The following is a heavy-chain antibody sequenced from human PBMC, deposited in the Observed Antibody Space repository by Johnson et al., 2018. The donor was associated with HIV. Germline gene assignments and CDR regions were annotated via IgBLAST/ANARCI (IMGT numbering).Heavy chain of an antibody. Sequence: VQLVESGGGVVRPGGSLRLSCAASGFTFSSYAMSWVRQAPGKGLEWVSGIHWNGGSTGYADSVKGRFTISRDNAKNSLYLQMNSLRAEDTAVYYCVRDVGPLDIWGQGTMVTVSS. V-gene: IGHV3-20*04. J-gene: IGHJ3*02. CDR2: IHWNGGST. CDR1: GFTFSSYA. CDR3: VRDVGPLDI.